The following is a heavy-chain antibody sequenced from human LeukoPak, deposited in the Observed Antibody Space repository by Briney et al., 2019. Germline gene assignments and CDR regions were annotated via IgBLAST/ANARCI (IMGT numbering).Heavy chain of an antibody. D-gene: IGHD2-15*01. V-gene: IGHV3-23*01. J-gene: IGHJ6*03. CDR2: ISGRGDLT. CDR1: GFTFSNYG. Sequence: GGSLRLSCAASGFTFSNYGMSWVRQAPGKGLEWVSAISGRGDLTYYADSVKGRFTISRDNSKNTLYLQMNSLRAEDTALYYCARDIAEDIVVVVAATPAYYYYMDVWGKGTTVTVSS. CDR3: ARDIAEDIVVVVAATPAYYYYMDV.